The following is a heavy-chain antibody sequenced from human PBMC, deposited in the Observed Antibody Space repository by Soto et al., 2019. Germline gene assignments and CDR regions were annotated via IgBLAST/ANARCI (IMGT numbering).Heavy chain of an antibody. V-gene: IGHV4-59*01. CDR1: GDSITSYN. J-gene: IGHJ5*02. Sequence: SETLSLTCTVSGDSITSYNWNWLRQPPGKALEWIGYVYSSGSTNYNPSLKSRVTISVDTSRNQFSLKVNSVTAADTAVYYCARRAVVAVTGSLDNWFDPWGQGILVTVSS. CDR3: ARRAVVAVTGSLDNWFDP. D-gene: IGHD2-21*01. CDR2: VYSSGST.